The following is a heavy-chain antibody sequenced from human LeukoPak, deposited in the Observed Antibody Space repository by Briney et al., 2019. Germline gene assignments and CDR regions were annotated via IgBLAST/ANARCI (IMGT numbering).Heavy chain of an antibody. CDR2: IRSKANSYAT. CDR3: ANWNNFYNWFDP. V-gene: IGHV3-73*01. Sequence: SGGSLRLSCAASGFTFSGSAMHWVRQASGKGLEWVGRIRSKANSYATAYAASVKGRFTISRDDSKNTAYLQMNSLKTEDTAVYYCANWNNFYNWFDPWGQGTLVTVSS. CDR1: GFTFSGSA. D-gene: IGHD1-1*01. J-gene: IGHJ5*02.